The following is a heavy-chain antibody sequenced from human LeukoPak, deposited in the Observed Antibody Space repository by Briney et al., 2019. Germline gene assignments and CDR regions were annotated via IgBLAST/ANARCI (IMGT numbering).Heavy chain of an antibody. CDR1: GGSISSSNW. J-gene: IGHJ1*01. D-gene: IGHD5-18*01. CDR3: ARPTTLRSGYSYGTERYFQH. CDR2: IYESGST. Sequence: SETLSLTCAVSGGSISSSNWWSWVRQPPGKGLEWIGEIYESGSTNYSPSLQSRVSISVDTSKNQFSLKLSSVTAADTAVYYCARPTTLRSGYSYGTERYFQHWGQGTLVTVSS. V-gene: IGHV4-4*02.